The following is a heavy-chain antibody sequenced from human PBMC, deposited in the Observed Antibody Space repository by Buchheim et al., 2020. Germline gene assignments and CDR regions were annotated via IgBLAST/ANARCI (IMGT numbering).Heavy chain of an antibody. Sequence: VQLVQSGAEVKKPGESLKISCKTSGYTFTGYYIHWVRQAPGQGLEWMGWINPNSGGTNFAQKFQGRVTMTRDTSLRTAYMEVNRLRSDDTAVYYCARGEYCSSTSCQTAGVMDVWGQGTT. CDR1: GYTFTGYY. J-gene: IGHJ6*02. CDR2: INPNSGGT. V-gene: IGHV1-2*02. D-gene: IGHD2-2*01. CDR3: ARGEYCSSTSCQTAGVMDV.